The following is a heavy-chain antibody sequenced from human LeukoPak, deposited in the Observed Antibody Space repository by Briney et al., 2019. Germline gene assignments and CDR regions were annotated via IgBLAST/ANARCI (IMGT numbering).Heavy chain of an antibody. CDR3: ARDRSGGTYYSDY. Sequence: PGGSLRLSCAASGFTFSDYYMSWIRQAPGKGLERLSYISNSGTTIYYADSVEGRFTISRDNTKNSLYLQVNNLRAEDTAVYYCARDRSGGTYYSDYWGQGTLVTVSS. J-gene: IGHJ4*02. D-gene: IGHD2-8*02. CDR1: GFTFSDYY. V-gene: IGHV3-11*04. CDR2: ISNSGTTI.